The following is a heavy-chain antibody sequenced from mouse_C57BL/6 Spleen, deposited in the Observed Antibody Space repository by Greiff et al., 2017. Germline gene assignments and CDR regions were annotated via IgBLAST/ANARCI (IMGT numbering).Heavy chain of an antibody. Sequence: EVMLVESGGGLVQPGGSLKLSCAASGFTFSDYYMYWVRQTPEKRLEWVAYISNGGGSTYYPDTVKGRFTISRDNAKNTLYLQMSRLKSEDTAMYYCARQGTGTGGFDYWGQGTTLTVSS. CDR2: ISNGGGST. D-gene: IGHD4-1*01. CDR1: GFTFSDYY. J-gene: IGHJ2*01. V-gene: IGHV5-12*01. CDR3: ARQGTGTGGFDY.